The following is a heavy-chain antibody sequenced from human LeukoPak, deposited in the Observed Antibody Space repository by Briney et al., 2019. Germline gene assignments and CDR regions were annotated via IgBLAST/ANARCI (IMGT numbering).Heavy chain of an antibody. CDR3: ARAIMVRGVTA. V-gene: IGHV4-30-4*08. D-gene: IGHD3-10*01. CDR2: IYYSGST. CDR1: GGSFSGYY. Sequence: SETLSLTCAVYGGSFSGYYWSWIRQPPGKGLEWIGYIYYSGSTYYNPSLKSRVTISVDTSKNQFSLKLSSVTAADTAVYYCARAIMVRGVTAWGQGTLVTVSS. J-gene: IGHJ4*02.